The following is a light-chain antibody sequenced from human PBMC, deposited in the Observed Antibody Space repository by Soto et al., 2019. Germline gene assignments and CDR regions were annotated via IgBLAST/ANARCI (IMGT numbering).Light chain of an antibody. CDR1: QSISSW. Sequence: DIQMTQSPSTLSASVGDRVTITCRASQSISSWLAWYQQKPGKAPKLLIYEASSLESGVASRFSGSGSGTEFTLSISRLQPDDFATYYCQQYNSYSPWTFGQGTKVETK. CDR3: QQYNSYSPWT. CDR2: EAS. J-gene: IGKJ1*01. V-gene: IGKV1-5*01.